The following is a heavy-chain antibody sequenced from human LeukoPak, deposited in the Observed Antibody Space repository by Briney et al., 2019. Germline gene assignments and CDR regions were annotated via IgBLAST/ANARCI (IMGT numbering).Heavy chain of an antibody. Sequence: ASVKVSCKASGYTFTGYYMHWVRQAPGQGLEWMGRINPNSGGTNYAQKFQGRAAMTRDTSISTAYMELSRLRSEDTAVYYCASDSSIVLMVYAPLDYWGQGTLVTVSS. J-gene: IGHJ4*02. CDR1: GYTFTGYY. CDR3: ASDSSIVLMVYAPLDY. D-gene: IGHD2-8*01. CDR2: INPNSGGT. V-gene: IGHV1-2*06.